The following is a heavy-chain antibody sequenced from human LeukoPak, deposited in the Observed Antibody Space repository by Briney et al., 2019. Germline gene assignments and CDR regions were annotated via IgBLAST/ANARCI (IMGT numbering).Heavy chain of an antibody. CDR3: ARESESSGWYDY. V-gene: IGHV3-43*02. D-gene: IGHD6-19*01. Sequence: PGGSLRLSCAAPGFXFHDYAIHWVRQAPGKGLEWVSLISGDGGSTFYADSVKGRFTISRDNIKNSLYLQMNSLRSDDTALYYCARESESSGWYDYWGQGTLVTVSS. J-gene: IGHJ4*02. CDR2: ISGDGGST. CDR1: GFXFHDYA.